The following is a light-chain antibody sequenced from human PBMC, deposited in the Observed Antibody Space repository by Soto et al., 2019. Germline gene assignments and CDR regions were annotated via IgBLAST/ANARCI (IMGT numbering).Light chain of an antibody. Sequence: EIVMTQSPATLSVSPGERATLSCRASQSVSSNLAWYQQKPGQAPRLLIYGASTRATGIPARFSGSGSGTEFTLTISSLQSEDFAVYYCRQYNNWPPWTFGQGTKVGIK. CDR2: GAS. V-gene: IGKV3-15*01. CDR3: RQYNNWPPWT. CDR1: QSVSSN. J-gene: IGKJ1*01.